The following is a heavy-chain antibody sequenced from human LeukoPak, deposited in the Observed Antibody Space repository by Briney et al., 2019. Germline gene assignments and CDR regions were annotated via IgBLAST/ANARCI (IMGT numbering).Heavy chain of an antibody. Sequence: GGSLRLSCAASGFTLSAYVMHWVRQAPGKGLECVAFIRSDGSDKYYADSVKGRFTISRDNSKNTLYLQMNSLRAEDTAVYYCAKNNSPLDYWGQGILVTVSS. CDR3: AKNNSPLDY. V-gene: IGHV3-30*02. D-gene: IGHD1-1*01. J-gene: IGHJ4*02. CDR2: IRSDGSDK. CDR1: GFTLSAYV.